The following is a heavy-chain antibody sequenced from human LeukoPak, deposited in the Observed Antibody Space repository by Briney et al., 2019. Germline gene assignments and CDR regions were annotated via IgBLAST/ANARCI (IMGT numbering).Heavy chain of an antibody. J-gene: IGHJ3*02. V-gene: IGHV1-69*04. CDR1: GGTFSSYA. D-gene: IGHD3-3*01. CDR3: ARVRRGFLEWFPARLDAFDI. CDR2: IIPILGIA. Sequence: GASVKVSCKASGGTFSSYAISWVRQAPGQGLEWMGRIIPILGIANYAQKFQGRVTITADKSTSTAYMELSSMRSEDTAVYYCARVRRGFLEWFPARLDAFDIWGQGTMVTVSS.